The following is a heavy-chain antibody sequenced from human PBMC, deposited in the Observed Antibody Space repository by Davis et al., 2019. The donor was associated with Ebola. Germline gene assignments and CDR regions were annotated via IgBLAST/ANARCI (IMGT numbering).Heavy chain of an antibody. V-gene: IGHV4-4*07. Sequence: PSETLSLTCSFSGGSVTYYYWNWIRQSARKGLEWIGRIHTGEDGNYNPSLKSRVTMSVDTSKNQFSLKLNSLTAADTAVYYCARGGQAAAGKFDLWGQGTLVTVAS. CDR3: ARGGQAAAGKFDL. CDR1: GGSVTYYY. J-gene: IGHJ4*02. D-gene: IGHD6-13*01. CDR2: IHTGEDG.